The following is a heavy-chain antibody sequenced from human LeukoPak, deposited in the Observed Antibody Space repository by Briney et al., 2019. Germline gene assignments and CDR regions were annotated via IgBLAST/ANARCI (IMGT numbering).Heavy chain of an antibody. D-gene: IGHD1-26*01. Sequence: GASVKVSCKASGGTFSSYAISWVRQAPGQGLEWMGGIIPIFGTANYAQKFQGRVTITADESTSTAYMELSSLRSEDTAVYYCARVRSGSYYADDYYYMDVWGKGTTVTVSS. CDR3: ARVRSGSYYADDYYYMDV. CDR2: IIPIFGTA. V-gene: IGHV1-69*01. J-gene: IGHJ6*03. CDR1: GGTFSSYA.